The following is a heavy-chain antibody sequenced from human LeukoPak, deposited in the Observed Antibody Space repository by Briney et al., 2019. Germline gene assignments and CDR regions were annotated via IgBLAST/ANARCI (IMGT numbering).Heavy chain of an antibody. J-gene: IGHJ4*02. V-gene: IGHV4-61*02. D-gene: IGHD3-9*01. CDR3: ARQSAHYDILTGFDY. CDR1: GGSISSGSYY. CDR2: IYTSGGT. Sequence: SQTLSLTCTLSGGSISSGSYYWSWIRQPAGKGLEWIGRIYTSGGTNYNPSLKSRATISVDASKKQFSLKLSSVTAADTAVYYCARQSAHYDILTGFDYWGQGTLVTVSS.